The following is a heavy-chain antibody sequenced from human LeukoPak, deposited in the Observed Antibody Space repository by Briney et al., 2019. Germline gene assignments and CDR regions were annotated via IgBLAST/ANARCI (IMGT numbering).Heavy chain of an antibody. CDR2: ISAYNGNT. CDR1: GYTFTSYG. CDR3: ARDTGSQQWLVQDYYYGMDV. D-gene: IGHD6-19*01. J-gene: IGHJ6*02. Sequence: ASVKVSCKASGYTFTSYGISWVRQAPGQGLEWMGWISAYNGNTNYAQKLQGRVTMTTDTSTSTAYMELRSLRSDDTAVYYCARDTGSQQWLVQDYYYGMDVWGQGTTVTVSS. V-gene: IGHV1-18*01.